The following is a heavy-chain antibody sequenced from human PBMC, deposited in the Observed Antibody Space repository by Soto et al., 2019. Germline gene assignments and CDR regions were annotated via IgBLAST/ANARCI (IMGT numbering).Heavy chain of an antibody. D-gene: IGHD6-25*01. CDR3: VSRWRLAD. CDR1: GFTFCRNT. Sequence: GSLSLSCAVSGFTFCRNTMNWVIKAPGKGLEWVSYISSSSNYIYYAYSVKGRFTISGDNAKNSLYLQMNSLRAEDTAVYYCVSRWRLADWGQGTLVTVS. V-gene: IGHV3-21*01. CDR2: ISSSSNYI. J-gene: IGHJ4*02.